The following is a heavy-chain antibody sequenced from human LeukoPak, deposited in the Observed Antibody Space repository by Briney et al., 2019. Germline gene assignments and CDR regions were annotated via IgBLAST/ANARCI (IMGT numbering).Heavy chain of an antibody. CDR2: INPSGGST. V-gene: IGHV1-46*01. CDR3: AREGPNIAAAGIHWFDP. Sequence: GASVEVSCKASGYTFTSYYMHWVRKAPGQGLEWMGIINPSGGSTSYAQKFQGRVTMTRDMSTSTVYMELSSLRSEDTAVYYCAREGPNIAAAGIHWFDPWGQGTLVTVSS. CDR1: GYTFTSYY. D-gene: IGHD6-13*01. J-gene: IGHJ5*02.